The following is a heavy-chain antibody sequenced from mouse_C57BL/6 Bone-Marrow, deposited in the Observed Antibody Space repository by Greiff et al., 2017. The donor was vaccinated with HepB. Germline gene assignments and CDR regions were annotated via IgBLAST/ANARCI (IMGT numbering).Heavy chain of an antibody. D-gene: IGHD3-2*02. CDR1: GYAFTNYL. Sequence: QVQLQQSGAELVRPGTSVKVSCKASGYAFTNYLIEWVKQRPGQGLEWIGVINPGSGGTNYNEKFKGKATLTADKSSSTAYMQLSSLTSEDSAVYFCARWQGAREVSGTSFAYWGQGTLVTVSA. CDR3: ARWQGAREVSGTSFAY. J-gene: IGHJ3*01. V-gene: IGHV1-54*01. CDR2: INPGSGGT.